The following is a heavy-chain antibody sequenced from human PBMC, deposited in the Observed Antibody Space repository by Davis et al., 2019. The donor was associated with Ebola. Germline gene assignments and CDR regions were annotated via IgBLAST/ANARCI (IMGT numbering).Heavy chain of an antibody. D-gene: IGHD4-11*01. V-gene: IGHV3-30*02. CDR2: IRYDGSNK. CDR1: GFTFSSYG. J-gene: IGHJ6*04. Sequence: PGGSLRLSCAASGFTFSSYGMHWVRQAPGKGLEWVAFIRYDGSNKYYADSVKGRFTISRDNSKNTMYLQMNSLRAEDTAVYYCAKDPDYSNYYYYYYGMDVWGKGTTVTVSS. CDR3: AKDPDYSNYYYYYYGMDV.